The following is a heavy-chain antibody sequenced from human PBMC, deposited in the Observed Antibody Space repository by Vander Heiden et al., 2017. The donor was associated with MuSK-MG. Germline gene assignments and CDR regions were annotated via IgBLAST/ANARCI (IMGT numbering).Heavy chain of an antibody. Sequence: QVQLQESGPGLVKSSETLSLTCAVSGYSISSGYYLGWSRQPPGKGLEWIVSIYRRGSTYYTPSLKSRVNISADTSKTQFSLKLSSVTAADTAVYFCARRGGDCSGGSCSVDYWGQGTLVTVSS. D-gene: IGHD2-15*01. J-gene: IGHJ4*02. V-gene: IGHV4-38-2*01. CDR3: ARRGGDCSGGSCSVDY. CDR2: IYRRGST. CDR1: GYSISSGYY.